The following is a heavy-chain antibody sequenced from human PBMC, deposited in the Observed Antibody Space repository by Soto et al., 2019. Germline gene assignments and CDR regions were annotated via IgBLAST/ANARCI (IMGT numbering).Heavy chain of an antibody. CDR1: GFTFSSYW. Sequence: PGGSLRLSCAASGFTFSSYWMHWVRQAPGKGLVWVSRINSDGSSTSYADSVKGRFTISRDNAKNTLYLQMNSLRAEDTAVYYCARAGSDYVWGSYRYTQFFDYWGQGTLVTV. V-gene: IGHV3-74*01. D-gene: IGHD3-16*02. CDR3: ARAGSDYVWGSYRYTQFFDY. CDR2: INSDGSST. J-gene: IGHJ4*02.